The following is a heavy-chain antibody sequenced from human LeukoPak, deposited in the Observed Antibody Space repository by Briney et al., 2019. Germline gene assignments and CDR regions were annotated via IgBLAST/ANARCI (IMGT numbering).Heavy chain of an antibody. D-gene: IGHD2-2*01. Sequence: GGSLRLSCAASGFTFSSYGMHWVRQAPGKGLEWVAFIRYDGSNKYYADSVKGRFTISRDNYKNTLYLQMNSLRAEDTAVYYCAKSPRYCSSTSCSHALYYFDYWGQGTLVTVSS. CDR2: IRYDGSNK. CDR3: AKSPRYCSSTSCSHALYYFDY. J-gene: IGHJ4*02. V-gene: IGHV3-30*02. CDR1: GFTFSSYG.